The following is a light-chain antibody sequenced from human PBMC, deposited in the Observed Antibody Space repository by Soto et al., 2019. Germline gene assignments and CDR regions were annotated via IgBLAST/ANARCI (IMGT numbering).Light chain of an antibody. CDR2: DNI. Sequence: QPVLTQPPSVSGAPGQTVTISCTGSSSNIGAGYEVHWYQQLPGTAPKLLIFDNINRPSGVPDRFSGSKSGTSASLAITGLQAEDEADYYCQSYDSSLSGDVVFGGGTQLTVL. CDR1: SSNIGAGYE. J-gene: IGLJ2*01. CDR3: QSYDSSLSGDVV. V-gene: IGLV1-40*01.